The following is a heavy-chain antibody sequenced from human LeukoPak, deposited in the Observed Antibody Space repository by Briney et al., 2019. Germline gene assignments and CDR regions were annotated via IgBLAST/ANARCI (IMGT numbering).Heavy chain of an antibody. D-gene: IGHD1-26*01. Sequence: SQTLSLTCTVSGGSISSGSYYWSWIRQPAGKGLEWIGRIYTSGSTNYNPSLKSRVTISVDTSKNQFSLKLSSVTAADTAVYYCARVLSYVIDYWGQGTLVTVSS. CDR3: ARVLSYVIDY. CDR2: IYTSGST. CDR1: GGSISSGSYY. V-gene: IGHV4-61*02. J-gene: IGHJ4*02.